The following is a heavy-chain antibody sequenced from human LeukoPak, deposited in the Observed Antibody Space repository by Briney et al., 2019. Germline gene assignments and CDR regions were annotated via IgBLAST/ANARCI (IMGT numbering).Heavy chain of an antibody. CDR3: ARVPARIGPQRWVDY. J-gene: IGHJ4*02. CDR2: ISAYNGNT. CDR1: GYTFTSYG. D-gene: IGHD3/OR15-3a*01. V-gene: IGHV1-18*01. Sequence: WASVKVPCKASGYTFTSYGISWVRQAPGQGLEWMGWISAYNGNTNYAQKLQGRVTMTTDTSTSTAYMELRSLRSDDTAVYYCARVPARIGPQRWVDYWGQGTLVTVSS.